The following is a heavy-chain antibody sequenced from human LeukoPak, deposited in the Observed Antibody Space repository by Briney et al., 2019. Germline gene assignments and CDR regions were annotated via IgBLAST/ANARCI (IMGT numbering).Heavy chain of an antibody. J-gene: IGHJ6*03. Sequence: SETLSLTYTVSGGSISTGSYCWSWIRQPAGKGLEWIGHIYTSGNTNYNPSLKSRVSISVDTSKNQFSLKLSSVTAADTALYFCARGWSETTIYYYFMDVWGKGTTVTVSS. CDR3: ARGWSETTIYYYFMDV. CDR2: IYTSGNT. V-gene: IGHV4-61*09. D-gene: IGHD3-3*01. CDR1: GGSISTGSYC.